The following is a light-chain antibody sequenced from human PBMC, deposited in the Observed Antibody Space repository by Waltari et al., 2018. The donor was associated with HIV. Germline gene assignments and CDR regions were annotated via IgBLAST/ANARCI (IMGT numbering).Light chain of an antibody. CDR2: DAS. J-gene: IGKJ1*01. V-gene: IGKV3-15*01. Sequence: ERVMTQPPVTLSVYPGERATLSCRARQTVNHNFAWYQQKPRQAPRLLIYDASTRATGIPARFSGSGSGTEVTLTISRLQSDDFAVYDCQHYNNGPLAFGQGTKVEIK. CDR3: QHYNNGPLA. CDR1: QTVNHN.